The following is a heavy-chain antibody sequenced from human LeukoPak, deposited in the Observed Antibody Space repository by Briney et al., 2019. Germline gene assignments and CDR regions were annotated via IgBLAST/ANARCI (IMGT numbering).Heavy chain of an antibody. CDR1: GFTFSSYA. CDR3: AKDHKGRYCSGGSCYGVYY. J-gene: IGHJ4*02. CDR2: ISGSGGST. V-gene: IGHV3-23*01. Sequence: PGGSLRLSCAASGFTFSSYAMSWVRQAPGKGLEWVSAISGSGGSTYYADSVKGRFTISRDNSKNTLYLQMNSLRAEDTAVYYCAKDHKGRYCSGGSCYGVYYWGQGTLVTVSS. D-gene: IGHD2-15*01.